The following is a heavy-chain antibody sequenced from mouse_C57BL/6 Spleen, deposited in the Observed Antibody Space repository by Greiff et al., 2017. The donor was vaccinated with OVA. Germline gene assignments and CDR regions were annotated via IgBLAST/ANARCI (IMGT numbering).Heavy chain of an antibody. D-gene: IGHD2-3*01. Sequence: EVKLQESGGGLVKPGGSLKLSCAASGFTFSSYAMSWVRQTPEKRLEWVATISDGGSYTYYPDNVKGRFTISRDNAKNNLYLQMSHLKSEDTAMYYCARDRYDGDAMDYWGQGTSVTVSS. V-gene: IGHV5-4*01. J-gene: IGHJ4*01. CDR1: GFTFSSYA. CDR3: ARDRYDGDAMDY. CDR2: ISDGGSYT.